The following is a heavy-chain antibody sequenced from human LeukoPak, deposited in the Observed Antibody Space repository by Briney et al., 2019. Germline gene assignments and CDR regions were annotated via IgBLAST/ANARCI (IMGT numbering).Heavy chain of an antibody. CDR3: ARARNTAMVY. J-gene: IGHJ4*02. CDR1: GGSFSGYY. Sequence: SETLSLTCAVYGGSFSGYYWSWIRQPPGKGLEWIGEINHSGSANYNPSLKSRVTISVDTSKNQFSLKLSSVTAADTAVYYCARARNTAMVYWGQGTLVTVSS. CDR2: INHSGSA. V-gene: IGHV4-34*01. D-gene: IGHD5-18*01.